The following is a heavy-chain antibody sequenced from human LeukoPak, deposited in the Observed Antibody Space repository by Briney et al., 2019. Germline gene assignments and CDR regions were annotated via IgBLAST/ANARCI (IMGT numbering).Heavy chain of an antibody. J-gene: IGHJ5*02. D-gene: IGHD2-2*01. Sequence: QTLSLTCAISGDSVSSNSAAWDWIRHSPSRGLEWLGRTYYRSTRNNDYAVSVKSRISVNTDTSKYQLSLQLISVTPEDTAVYYCARGSTSWPTRPFDPWGQGTLVTVSS. CDR1: GDSVSSNSAA. CDR2: TYYRSTRNN. V-gene: IGHV6-1*01. CDR3: ARGSTSWPTRPFDP.